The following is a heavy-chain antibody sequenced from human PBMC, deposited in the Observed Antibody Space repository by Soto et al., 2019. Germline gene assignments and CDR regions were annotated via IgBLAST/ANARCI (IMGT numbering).Heavy chain of an antibody. V-gene: IGHV1-2*04. J-gene: IGHJ4*02. CDR3: ARAHCGGDCYSGVDY. CDR1: GYTFTGYY. D-gene: IGHD2-21*02. Sequence: QVQLVQSGAEVKKPGASVKVSCKASGYTFTGYYMHWVRQAPGQGLEWMGWINPNSGGTNYAQKFQRWVTMTRDTSISTAYMELGRLRSDDTDVYYCARAHCGGDCYSGVDYWGQGTLVTVSS. CDR2: INPNSGGT.